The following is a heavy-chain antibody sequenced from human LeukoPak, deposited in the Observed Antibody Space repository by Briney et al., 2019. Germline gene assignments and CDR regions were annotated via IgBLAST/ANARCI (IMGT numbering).Heavy chain of an antibody. V-gene: IGHV4-30-4*07. CDR1: GVAIGRGGYA. CDR3: VRGRYSSGWFKDKNWFDP. J-gene: IGHJ5*02. D-gene: IGHD6-19*01. CDR2: IYHSGTT. Sequence: SSETLSLTCAVSGVAIGRGGYAWNWIRQPPGKGLEWIAYIYHSGTTYYNPSLKSRATISVDTSKNQFSLKLSSVTAADTAVYYCVRGRYSSGWFKDKNWFDPWGQGIPVTVSS.